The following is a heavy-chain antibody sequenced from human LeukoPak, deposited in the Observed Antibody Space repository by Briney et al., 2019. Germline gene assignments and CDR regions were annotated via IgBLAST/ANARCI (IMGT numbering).Heavy chain of an antibody. Sequence: GGSLRLSCAASGFTLSSYWMNWVRQAPGKGLVWVSRIASDGSSTTYADSVKGRFSISRDNSKNTLFLQMNSLRPEDTAVYYCARPTSYYDFWSGYDYWGQGTLVTVSS. CDR2: IASDGSST. CDR3: ARPTSYYDFWSGYDY. V-gene: IGHV3-74*01. CDR1: GFTLSSYW. D-gene: IGHD3-3*01. J-gene: IGHJ4*02.